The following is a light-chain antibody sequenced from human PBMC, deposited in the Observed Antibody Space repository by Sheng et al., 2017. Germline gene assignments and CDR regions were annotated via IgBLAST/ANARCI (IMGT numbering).Light chain of an antibody. CDR1: SSDVGGYNY. Sequence: QSALTQPASVSGSPGQSLTISCSGTSSDVGGYNYVSWYQHHPGKAPKLIIYDVTNRPSGVSNRFSGSKSGNTASLTISWLQAEDEADYFCTSFTTSNTLVFGTGTRATVL. V-gene: IGLV2-14*03. CDR2: DVT. J-gene: IGLJ1*01. CDR3: TSFTTSNTLV.